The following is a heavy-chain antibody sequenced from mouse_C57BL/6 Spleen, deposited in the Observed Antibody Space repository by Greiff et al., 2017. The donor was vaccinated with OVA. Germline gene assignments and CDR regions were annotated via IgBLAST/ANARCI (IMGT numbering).Heavy chain of an antibody. J-gene: IGHJ2*01. Sequence: VHLVESGAELVKPGASVKLSCKASGYTFTEYTIHWVKQRSGQGLEWIGWFYPGSGSIKYNEKFKDKATLTADKSSSTVYMELSRLTSEDSAVYFCARHEAHYYGLYYFDYWGQGTTLTVSS. CDR3: ARHEAHYYGLYYFDY. CDR2: FYPGSGSI. V-gene: IGHV1-62-2*01. CDR1: GYTFTEYT. D-gene: IGHD1-1*01.